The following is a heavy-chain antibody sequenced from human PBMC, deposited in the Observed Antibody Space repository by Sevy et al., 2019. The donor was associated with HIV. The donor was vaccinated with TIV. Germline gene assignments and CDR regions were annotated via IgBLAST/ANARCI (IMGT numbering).Heavy chain of an antibody. CDR3: ARDPLDYYDSSGYTGPYYFDY. J-gene: IGHJ4*02. Sequence: ASVKVSCKASGGTFSSYAISWVRQAPGQGLEWMGGIIPIFGTANYAQKFQGRVMITADESTSTAYMELSSLRSEDTAMYYCARDPLDYYDSSGYTGPYYFDYWGQGTLVTVSS. D-gene: IGHD3-22*01. CDR1: GGTFSSYA. CDR2: IIPIFGTA. V-gene: IGHV1-69*13.